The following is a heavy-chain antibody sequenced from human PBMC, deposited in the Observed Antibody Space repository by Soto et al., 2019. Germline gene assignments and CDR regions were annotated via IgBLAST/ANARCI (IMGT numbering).Heavy chain of an antibody. CDR1: GGTFSSYA. V-gene: IGHV1-69*13. Sequence: SVKVSCKASGGTFSSYAISWVRQAPGQGLEWMGGIIPIFGTANYAQKFQGRVTITADESTSTAYMELSSLRSEDTAVYYCARHPGGRGYYYGMDVWGQGTMVTVSS. J-gene: IGHJ6*02. CDR3: ARHPGGRGYYYGMDV. CDR2: IIPIFGTA. D-gene: IGHD2-15*01.